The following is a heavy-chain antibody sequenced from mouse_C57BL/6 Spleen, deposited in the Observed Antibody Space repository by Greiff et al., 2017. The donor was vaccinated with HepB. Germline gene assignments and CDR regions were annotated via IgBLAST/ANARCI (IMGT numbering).Heavy chain of an antibody. CDR3: ASENYYVTWFAY. J-gene: IGHJ3*01. V-gene: IGHV2-2*01. CDR2: IWSGGST. D-gene: IGHD1-1*01. CDR1: GFSLTSYG. Sequence: QVQLKQSGPGLVQPSQSLSITCTVSGFSLTSYGVHWVRQSPGKGLEWLGVIWSGGSTDYNAAFISRLSISKDNSKSQVFFKMNSLQADDTAIYYCASENYYVTWFAYWGQGTLVTVSA.